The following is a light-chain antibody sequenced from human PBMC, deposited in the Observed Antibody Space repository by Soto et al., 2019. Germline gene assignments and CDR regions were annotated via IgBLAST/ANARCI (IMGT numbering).Light chain of an antibody. Sequence: MVMAQARASLSVSPGERSTLSCRASQSVRSNLAWYQQKPGQPPRLLIDGASSRATGIPDRFSGSGSGTDFTLTISGLEPEDFAVYYCQQYGSSPLISFGQGTRLEI. CDR3: QQYGSSPLIS. CDR2: GAS. J-gene: IGKJ5*01. V-gene: IGKV3-20*01. CDR1: QSVRSN.